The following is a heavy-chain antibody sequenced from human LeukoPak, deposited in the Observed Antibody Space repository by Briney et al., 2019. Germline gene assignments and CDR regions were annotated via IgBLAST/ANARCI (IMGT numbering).Heavy chain of an antibody. CDR1: GDTVSRYS. D-gene: IGHD3-22*01. CDR3: AGSPYYYDSSASQDFDF. V-gene: IGHV4-59*02. J-gene: IGHJ4*02. CDR2: LYYIGNT. Sequence: SETVSLTCTVSGDTVSRYSWSWIRQPPGKGLEWIGHLYYIGNTNYNPSLKSRVTMSVDTSKNHLSLKLSSVTAADTAVYYCAGSPYYYDSSASQDFDFWGQGTLVTVSS.